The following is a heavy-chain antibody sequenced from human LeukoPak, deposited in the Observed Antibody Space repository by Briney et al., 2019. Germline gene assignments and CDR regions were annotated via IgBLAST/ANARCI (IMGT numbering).Heavy chain of an antibody. D-gene: IGHD3-16*02. Sequence: SETLSLTCTVSGGSISSFYWTWIRQPPGKGLEWIGYIYYDGNTNYNPSLRSRVTISVDTSKNQFSLKLSSVTAADTGVYYCARGRGLGVITPYSDSWGQGTLVTVSS. J-gene: IGHJ4*02. CDR2: IYYDGNT. CDR1: GGSISSFY. CDR3: ARGRGLGVITPYSDS. V-gene: IGHV4-59*08.